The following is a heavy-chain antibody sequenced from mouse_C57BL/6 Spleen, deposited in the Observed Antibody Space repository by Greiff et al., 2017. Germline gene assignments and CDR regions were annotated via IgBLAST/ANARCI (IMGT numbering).Heavy chain of an antibody. Sequence: QVQLQQSGTELVKPGASVKLSCKASGYTFTSYWMHWVKQRPGQGLEWIGNINPSNGGTNYNEKFKSKATLTVDKSSSTAYMQLSSLTSEDSAVYYCARSSYGYYAMDYWGQGTSVTVSS. V-gene: IGHV1-53*01. D-gene: IGHD3-3*01. J-gene: IGHJ4*01. CDR2: INPSNGGT. CDR1: GYTFTSYW. CDR3: ARSSYGYYAMDY.